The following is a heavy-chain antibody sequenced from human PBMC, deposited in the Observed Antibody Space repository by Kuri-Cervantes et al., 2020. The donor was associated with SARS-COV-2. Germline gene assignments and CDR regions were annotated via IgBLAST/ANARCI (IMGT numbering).Heavy chain of an antibody. Sequence: SGPTLVKPTQTLTLTCTFSGFSLTTSGVGVGWIRQPPGKALEWLTVNYWDDDKRYSPSLKNRLTITKDTSKNQVVLTMTNMDPVDTATYYCAHRPDSSGYSYGDRFAYWGQGNLVHGAS. V-gene: IGHV2-5*02. J-gene: IGHJ4*02. CDR3: AHRPDSSGYSYGDRFAY. CDR2: NYWDDDK. D-gene: IGHD5-18*01. CDR1: GFSLTTSGVG.